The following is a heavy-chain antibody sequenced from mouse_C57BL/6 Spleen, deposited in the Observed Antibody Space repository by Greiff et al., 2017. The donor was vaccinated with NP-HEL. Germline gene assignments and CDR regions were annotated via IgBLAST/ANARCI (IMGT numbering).Heavy chain of an antibody. CDR2: ISDGGSYT. V-gene: IGHV5-4*01. CDR1: GFTFSSYA. J-gene: IGHJ2*01. Sequence: EVMLVESGGGLVKPGGSLKLSCAASGFTFSSYAMSWVRQTPEKRLEWVATISDGGSYTYYPDNVKGRFTISRDNAKNNLYLQMSHLKSEDTAMYYCARDGYDVLYYFDYWGQGTTLTVSS. CDR3: ARDGYDVLYYFDY. D-gene: IGHD2-2*01.